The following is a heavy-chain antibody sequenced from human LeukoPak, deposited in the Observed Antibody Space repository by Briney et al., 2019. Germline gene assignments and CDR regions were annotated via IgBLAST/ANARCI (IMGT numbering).Heavy chain of an antibody. CDR2: INAGNGNT. CDR3: ALVVPATYYYYGMDV. D-gene: IGHD2-2*01. Sequence: ASVKVSCKASGYTFTSYAMHWVRQAPGQRLEWMGWINAGNGNTKYSQEFQGRVTITRDTSASTAYMELSSLRSEDTAVYYCALVVPATYYYYGMDVWGQGTTVIVSS. J-gene: IGHJ6*02. CDR1: GYTFTSYA. V-gene: IGHV1-3*01.